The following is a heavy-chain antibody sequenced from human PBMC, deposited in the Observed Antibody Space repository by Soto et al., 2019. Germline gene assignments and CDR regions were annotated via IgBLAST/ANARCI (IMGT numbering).Heavy chain of an antibody. CDR2: ISYRGST. V-gene: IGHV4-39*01. Sequence: QLHLQESGPGLLKPSETLSLTCTVSGGSISSSAYYWGWIRQPPGKRLEWIASISYRGSTYYSPSLKSRVTISVDTSKNQYSLKLRSMTAADTAVYYCARQVEVTYFDYWGQGTLVTVSS. CDR1: GGSISSSAYY. J-gene: IGHJ4*02. CDR3: ARQVEVTYFDY. D-gene: IGHD1-1*01.